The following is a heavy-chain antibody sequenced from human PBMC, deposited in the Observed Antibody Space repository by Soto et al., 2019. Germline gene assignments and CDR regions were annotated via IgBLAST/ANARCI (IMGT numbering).Heavy chain of an antibody. V-gene: IGHV5-51*01. J-gene: IGHJ3*01. D-gene: IGHD2-15*01. CDR3: ARPSGRGAFDV. CDR2: IYPGDSHT. Sequence: LEESLTISCKGSGYTFPNFWIAWVLQMPGKGLEWMGIIYPGDSHTSYSPSFQGQVTISADKSISTAYLQWNSLKASDTATYYCARPSGRGAFDVWGQGTMVTVSS. CDR1: GYTFPNFW.